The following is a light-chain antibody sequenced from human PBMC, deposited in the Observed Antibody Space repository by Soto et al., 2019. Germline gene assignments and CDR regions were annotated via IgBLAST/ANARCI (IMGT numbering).Light chain of an antibody. Sequence: LAGGSSQSVGTYLAWYQQKPGQAPRLLIYGASSRATGIPDRFSGSGSGTEFTLTISSLESEDFAVYYCQQYHNRPWAFGRGTKVDI. CDR3: QQYHNRPWA. J-gene: IGKJ4*01. CDR1: QSVGTY. CDR2: GAS. V-gene: IGKV3D-15*01.